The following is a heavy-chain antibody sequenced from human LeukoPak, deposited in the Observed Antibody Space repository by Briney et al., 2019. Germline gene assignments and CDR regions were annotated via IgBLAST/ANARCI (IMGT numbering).Heavy chain of an antibody. V-gene: IGHV3-11*01. CDR2: ISSSGSTI. D-gene: IGHD3-9*01. Sequence: GGSLRLSCAASGFTFSDYYMSWIRQAPGKGLEWVSYISSSGSTIYYADSVKGRFTISRDNAKNSLYLQMNSLRAEDTAVYYCARAQTYYDILTGYSPGAFDIWGRGTMVTVSS. CDR1: GFTFSDYY. J-gene: IGHJ3*02. CDR3: ARAQTYYDILTGYSPGAFDI.